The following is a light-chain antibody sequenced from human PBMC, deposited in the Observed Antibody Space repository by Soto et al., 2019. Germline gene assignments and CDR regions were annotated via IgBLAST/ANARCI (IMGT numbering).Light chain of an antibody. Sequence: DIQMTQSPSTLSASVGDRVTITCRASQSISSWLAWYQKKPGKAPKLLIYKASTLESGVPSRFSGSGSGTEFTLTISSLQPDYFATYYCQQSFTFGPGTKVDIK. CDR2: KAS. CDR3: QQSFT. J-gene: IGKJ3*01. CDR1: QSISSW. V-gene: IGKV1-5*03.